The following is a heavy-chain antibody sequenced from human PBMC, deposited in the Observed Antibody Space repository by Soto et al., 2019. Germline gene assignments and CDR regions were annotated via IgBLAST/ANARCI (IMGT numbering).Heavy chain of an antibody. Sequence: ASVKVSCKASGYTFTSYGISWVRQAPLQWLDWMGCISAYNGNTNYAQKLQGRVTMTTDTSTSTAYMELSSLRSEDTAVYYCARGFCSTTSCLYGDSWGQGTLVTVSS. J-gene: IGHJ4*02. CDR3: ARGFCSTTSCLYGDS. D-gene: IGHD2-2*01. CDR1: GYTFTSYG. V-gene: IGHV1-18*01. CDR2: ISAYNGNT.